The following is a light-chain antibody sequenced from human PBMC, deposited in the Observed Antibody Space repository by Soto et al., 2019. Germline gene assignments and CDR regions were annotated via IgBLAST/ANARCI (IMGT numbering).Light chain of an antibody. J-gene: IGKJ5*01. CDR3: QQYDDLPIT. CDR1: QDITNY. CDR2: DAY. V-gene: IGKV1-33*01. Sequence: DIQMTQSPSSLSASVGDRVTITCQASQDITNYLNWYQQKPGKPPKLLINDAYNLETGVPSRFSGSGSRTHFSFTINSLQPEDFATYYCQQYDDLPITFGLGTRLDIK.